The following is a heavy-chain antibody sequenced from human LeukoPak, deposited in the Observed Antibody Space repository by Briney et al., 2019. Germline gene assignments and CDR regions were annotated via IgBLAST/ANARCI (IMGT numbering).Heavy chain of an antibody. J-gene: IGHJ4*02. CDR1: GFTFSSYW. CDR2: INSDGSST. CDR3: AIHITRAITEDY. D-gene: IGHD1-20*01. Sequence: PGGSLRLSCAASGFTFSSYWMHWVRQAPGKGLVWVSRINSDGSSTNYADSVKGRFTISRDNAKNTLYLQMNSLRAEDTAVYYCAIHITRAITEDYWGQGTLVTVSS. V-gene: IGHV3-74*01.